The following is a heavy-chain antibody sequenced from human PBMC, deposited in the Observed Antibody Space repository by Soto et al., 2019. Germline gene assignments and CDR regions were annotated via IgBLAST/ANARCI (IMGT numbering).Heavy chain of an antibody. CDR3: ARGGRVATITLYYYYYMDV. CDR2: INAGNGNT. J-gene: IGHJ6*03. D-gene: IGHD5-12*01. V-gene: IGHV1-3*01. Sequence: ASVKVSCKASGYTFTSYAMHWVRQAPGQRLEWMGWINAGNGNTKYSQKFQGRVTITRDTSASTAYMELSSLRSEDTAVYYCARGGRVATITLYYYYYMDVWGKGTTVTVSS. CDR1: GYTFTSYA.